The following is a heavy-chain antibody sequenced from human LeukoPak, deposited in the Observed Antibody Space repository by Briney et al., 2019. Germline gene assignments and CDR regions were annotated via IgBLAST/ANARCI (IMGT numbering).Heavy chain of an antibody. CDR1: GFTFSNSA. V-gene: IGHV3-23*01. CDR3: AKGPSTWDY. J-gene: IGHJ4*02. CDR2: ITGSGDTT. Sequence: GGSLRLSCAASGFTFSNSAMSWVRQAPGKGLEWVSAITGSGDTTYYADSVRGRFTISRDNSKNTLYLQMSSLRAEDTAVYYCAKGPSTWDYWGQGTLVIVSS.